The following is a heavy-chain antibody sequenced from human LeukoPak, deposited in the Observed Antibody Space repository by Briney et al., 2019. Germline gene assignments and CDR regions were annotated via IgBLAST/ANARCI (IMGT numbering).Heavy chain of an antibody. J-gene: IGHJ4*02. D-gene: IGHD3-10*01. CDR2: VSPSGDIT. V-gene: IGHV3-23*01. CDR3: AKDSGGYYYGSGSPYYFDY. Sequence: GGSLRLSCAASGVIFRNHGMNWVRQAPGKGLEWVSGVSPSGDITYYADSVKGRFTISRDNSKNRVYLQMNSLRAEDTAVYYCAKDSGGYYYGSGSPYYFDYWGQGTLVTVSS. CDR1: GVIFRNHG.